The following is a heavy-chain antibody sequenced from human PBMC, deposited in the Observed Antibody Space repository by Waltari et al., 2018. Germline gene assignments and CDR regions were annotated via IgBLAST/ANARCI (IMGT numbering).Heavy chain of an antibody. V-gene: IGHV4-34*02. J-gene: IGHJ6*03. CDR1: GGSFLDYD. Sequence: QMLLQQWGAGLLKPSETLSLTCSLSGGSFLDYDWVWIRQPPGKGLEWIGQISQSGTTTSNPSLRRRVSLSLDASQKRFGLKMTSVSASDSAIFYCVRVTQVWLRGFYHPYMDVWGRGTTVIVSS. CDR3: VRVTQVWLRGFYHPYMDV. D-gene: IGHD3-9*01. CDR2: ISQSGTT.